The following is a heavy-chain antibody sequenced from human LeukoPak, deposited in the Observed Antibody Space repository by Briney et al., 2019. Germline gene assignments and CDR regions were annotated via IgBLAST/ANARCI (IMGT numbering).Heavy chain of an antibody. V-gene: IGHV3-21*01. D-gene: IGHD6-25*01. Sequence: GGSLRLSCAASGFTFSSYNMNWVRQAPGEGLEWVSSITSGSSYRFYADSVKGRFTISRDNAKNSLYLHMNNLRGEDTAVYHCVRDRFKVSAADTRFAPWGQGTLVTVSS. J-gene: IGHJ5*02. CDR2: ITSGSSYR. CDR3: VRDRFKVSAADTRFAP. CDR1: GFTFSSYN.